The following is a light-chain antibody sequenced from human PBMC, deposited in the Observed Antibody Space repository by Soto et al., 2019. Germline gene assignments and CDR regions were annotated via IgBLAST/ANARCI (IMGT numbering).Light chain of an antibody. Sequence: EIVLTQSPGTLSLSPGERATLSCRASQSVSSNYLAWYQQKPGQAPRLLIYGASTRATGIPDRFSGSGSGTDFTLTISRLEPEDFAVYYCQLYDNSLYTFGQGTTWISN. CDR3: QLYDNSLYT. V-gene: IGKV3-20*01. CDR1: QSVSSNY. CDR2: GAS. J-gene: IGKJ2*01.